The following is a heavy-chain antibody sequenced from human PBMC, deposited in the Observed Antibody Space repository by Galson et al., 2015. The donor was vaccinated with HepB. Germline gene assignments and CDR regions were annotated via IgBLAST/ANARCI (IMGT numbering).Heavy chain of an antibody. CDR1: GGSISNRNW. Sequence: SETLSLTCAVSGGSISNRNWWTWVRQSPGKGLEWVGYINSRGSTDYNPSLKSRVSISVDTSKKQFSLRLSSVTAADTAVYYCARERVGGDFDHWGQGTPVTVSS. D-gene: IGHD2-2*01. V-gene: IGHV4-4*02. J-gene: IGHJ4*02. CDR2: INSRGST. CDR3: ARERVGGDFDH.